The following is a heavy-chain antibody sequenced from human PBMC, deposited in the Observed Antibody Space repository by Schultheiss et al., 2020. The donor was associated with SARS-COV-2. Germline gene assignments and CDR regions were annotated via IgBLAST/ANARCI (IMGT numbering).Heavy chain of an antibody. Sequence: GESLKISCKASGYTFTGYYMHWVRQAPGQGLEWMGWINPNSGGTNYAQKFQGWVTMTRDTSISTAYMELSRLRSDDTAVYYSARGLQGRVDYYYGMDVWGQGTTVTVSS. CDR1: GYTFTGYY. D-gene: IGHD5-24*01. J-gene: IGHJ6*02. V-gene: IGHV1-2*04. CDR3: ARGLQGRVDYYYGMDV. CDR2: INPNSGGT.